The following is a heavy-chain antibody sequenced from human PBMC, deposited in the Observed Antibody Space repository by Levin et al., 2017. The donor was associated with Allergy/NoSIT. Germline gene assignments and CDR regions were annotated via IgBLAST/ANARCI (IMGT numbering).Heavy chain of an antibody. CDR2: INSDGSST. V-gene: IGHV3-74*01. CDR3: ARAWQQLVPWFDP. CDR1: GFTFSSYW. Sequence: ASVKVSCAASGFTFSSYWMHWVRQAPGKGLVWVSRINSDGSSTSYADSVKGRFTISRDNAKNTLYLQMNSLRAEDTAVYYCARAWQQLVPWFDPWGQGTLVTVSS. J-gene: IGHJ5*02. D-gene: IGHD6-13*01.